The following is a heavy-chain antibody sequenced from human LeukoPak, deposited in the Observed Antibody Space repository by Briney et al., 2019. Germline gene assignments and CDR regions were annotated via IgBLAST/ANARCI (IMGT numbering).Heavy chain of an antibody. D-gene: IGHD3-16*01. CDR2: IYYRGST. J-gene: IGHJ4*02. CDR1: GASISSGGIF. V-gene: IGHV4-31*03. Sequence: SETLSLTCTVSGASISSGGIFWSWIRQHPGKGLEWIGYIYYRGSTHYNPPLRSRATISVDTSTNQFSLNLTSVTAADTAVYFCARGVPHYGVSAFYYYDYWGQGTLVSVSS. CDR3: ARGVPHYGVSAFYYYDY.